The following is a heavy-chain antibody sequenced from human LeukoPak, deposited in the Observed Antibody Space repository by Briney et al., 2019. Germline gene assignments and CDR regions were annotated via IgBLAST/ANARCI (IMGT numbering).Heavy chain of an antibody. CDR1: GFTFSSYA. J-gene: IGHJ4*02. V-gene: IGHV3-23*01. Sequence: GGSLRLSCAASGFTFSSYAMSWVRQAPGQGLEWVSAISGSGGSTYYADSVKGRFTISRDNSKNTLYLQMNSLRAEDTAVYYCAKGDFGYSGYDGKYACFDYWGQGTLVTVSS. CDR3: AKGDFGYSGYDGKYACFDY. D-gene: IGHD5-12*01. CDR2: ISGSGGST.